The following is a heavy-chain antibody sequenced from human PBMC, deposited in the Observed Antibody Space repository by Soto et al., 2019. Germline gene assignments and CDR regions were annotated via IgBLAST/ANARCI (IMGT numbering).Heavy chain of an antibody. CDR2: TSYDGSNN. J-gene: IGHJ4*02. Sequence: QVQLVESGGSVVQPGTALRLCCVGSGFSFSSYVIQWVRQAPGKGLEWVALTSYDGSNNFYGDSVKCRFTISRPNARNTGELQMDSHRFEDTALYYCARWGTTGGLDVWGQGSLVSVSS. CDR1: GFSFSSYV. CDR3: ARWGTTGGLDV. D-gene: IGHD3-16*01. V-gene: IGHV3-33*05.